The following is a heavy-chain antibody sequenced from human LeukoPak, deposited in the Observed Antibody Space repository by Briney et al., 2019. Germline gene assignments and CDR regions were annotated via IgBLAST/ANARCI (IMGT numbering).Heavy chain of an antibody. CDR3: ARPGYYYGMDV. CDR2: LHPNTRNT. V-gene: IGHV1-8*01. J-gene: IGHJ6*02. Sequence: WGXXXXGQGGEWMGWLHPNTRNTGYAQNFHGTVTMPRNTSISTAYMELTSLRSEDTALYYCARPGYYYGMDVWGQGTTVTVSS.